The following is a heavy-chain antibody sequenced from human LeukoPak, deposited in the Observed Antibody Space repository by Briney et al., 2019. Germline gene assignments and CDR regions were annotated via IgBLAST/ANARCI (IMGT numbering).Heavy chain of an antibody. CDR3: ARGHFGGRSGGSCYRY. J-gene: IGHJ4*02. Sequence: TSETLSLTCTVSGGSISSSSYYWGWIRQPPGKGLEWIGSIYYSGSTNYNPSLKSRVTISVDTSKNQFSLKLSSVTAADTAVYYCARGHFGGRSGGSCYRYWGQGTLVTVSS. CDR1: GGSISSSSYY. D-gene: IGHD2-15*01. V-gene: IGHV4-39*07. CDR2: IYYSGST.